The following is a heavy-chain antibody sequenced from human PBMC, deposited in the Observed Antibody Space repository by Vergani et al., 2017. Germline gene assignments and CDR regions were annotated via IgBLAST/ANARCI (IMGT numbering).Heavy chain of an antibody. V-gene: IGHV1-69*11. CDR3: AGGTSQGTYYYDSSGYVY. Sequence: QVQLVQSGAEVKKPGASVKVSCTASGGTFSSYAISWVRQAPGQGLEWMGRIIPIVGTANYAQKFQGRVTITADESTSTAYMELSSLRSEDTAVYYCAGGTSQGTYYYDSSGYVYWGQGTLVTVSS. D-gene: IGHD3-22*01. CDR2: IIPIVGTA. J-gene: IGHJ4*02. CDR1: GGTFSSYA.